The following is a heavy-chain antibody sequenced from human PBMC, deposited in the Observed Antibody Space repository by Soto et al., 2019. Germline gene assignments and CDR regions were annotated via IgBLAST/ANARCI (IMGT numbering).Heavy chain of an antibody. CDR2: IGEGGVSR. J-gene: IGHJ6*02. Sequence: EVRLLESGGGLVQPGGSLRLSCVASGFDFSTYAMSWVRQAPGKGLEWVSVIGEGGVSRVYADAVKGRFTISRDNSKNTLELQMTSLRVDDTAMYYCARDSVTRVSSDIPGMDVWGQGTTVSVSS. D-gene: IGHD3-10*01. V-gene: IGHV3-23*01. CDR1: GFDFSTYA. CDR3: ARDSVTRVSSDIPGMDV.